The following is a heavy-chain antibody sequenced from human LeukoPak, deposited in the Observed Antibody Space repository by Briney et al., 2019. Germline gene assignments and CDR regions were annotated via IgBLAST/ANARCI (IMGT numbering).Heavy chain of an antibody. Sequence: SETLSLTCTVSGGSIGTYYWSWIWQPPGKGLEWIGYVYYNGYTDYNPSLKSRVAISLHTSKNQFSLKLNSVTAADTAVYFCARDRHWTNDWVFDYWGQGTLVTVSS. J-gene: IGHJ4*02. V-gene: IGHV4-59*01. D-gene: IGHD1/OR15-1a*01. CDR1: GGSIGTYY. CDR3: ARDRHWTNDWVFDY. CDR2: VYYNGYT.